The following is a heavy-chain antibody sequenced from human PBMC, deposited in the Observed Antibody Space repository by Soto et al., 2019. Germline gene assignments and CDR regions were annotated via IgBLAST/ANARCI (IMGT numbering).Heavy chain of an antibody. CDR3: ARNRLDGYDFDS. D-gene: IGHD5-12*01. V-gene: IGHV4-4*02. CDR1: NGSISSSNW. CDR2: VAQNGYI. J-gene: IGHJ4*02. Sequence: QVQLQESGPGLVKPSGTLSLTCTVSNGSISSSNWWSWVRQSPGKGLEWIGEVAQNGYIGSIPSLKSQLTILLDKPTNRFSLRLPSVTAADTAVYYCARNRLDGYDFDSWGQGILVTVSS.